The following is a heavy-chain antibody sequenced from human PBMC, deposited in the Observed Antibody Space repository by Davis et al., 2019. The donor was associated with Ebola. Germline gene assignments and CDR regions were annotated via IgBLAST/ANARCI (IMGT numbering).Heavy chain of an antibody. CDR2: IYPGDSDT. D-gene: IGHD1-1*01. Sequence: KVSCKGSGYSFTSYWIAWVRQMPGKGLEWMGIIYPGDSDTRYSPSFQGQVTISADKYISTAYLQLSSLKASDTAIYYCARTTGIGMSYWGQGTLVTVSS. V-gene: IGHV5-51*01. J-gene: IGHJ4*02. CDR3: ARTTGIGMSY. CDR1: GYSFTSYW.